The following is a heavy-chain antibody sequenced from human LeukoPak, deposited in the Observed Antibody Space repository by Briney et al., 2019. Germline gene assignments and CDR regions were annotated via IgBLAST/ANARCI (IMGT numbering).Heavy chain of an antibody. CDR1: GYSISSSSYY. J-gene: IGHJ4*02. V-gene: IGHV4-39*01. CDR2: IYYSGST. CDR3: ASGRITMIVVVTPPHY. Sequence: SETLSLTCAVSGYSISSSSYYWGWIRQPPGKGLEWIGSIYYSGSTYYNPSLKSRVTISVDTSKNQFSLKLSSVTAADTAVYYCASGRITMIVVVTPPHYWGQGTLVTVSS. D-gene: IGHD3-22*01.